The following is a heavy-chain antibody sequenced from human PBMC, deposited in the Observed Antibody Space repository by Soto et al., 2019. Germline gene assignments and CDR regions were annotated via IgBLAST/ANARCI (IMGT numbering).Heavy chain of an antibody. J-gene: IGHJ4*02. V-gene: IGHV3-23*01. CDR1: GFTFRSFS. D-gene: IGHD5-12*01. CDR2: ISFDGQTT. CDR3: ARSLFMVAPDNEPFDY. Sequence: EVQLLQSGGGIVQPGGSLRLSCAASGFTFRSFSMTWVRQAPGKGLEWVSDISFDGQTTYYADSVQGRFTISRDNSRNILYLQMNSLRADDTAMYFCARSLFMVAPDNEPFDYWGQGTLVTVSS.